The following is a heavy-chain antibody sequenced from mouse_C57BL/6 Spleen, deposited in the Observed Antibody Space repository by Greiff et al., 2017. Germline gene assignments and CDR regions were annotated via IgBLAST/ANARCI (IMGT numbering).Heavy chain of an antibody. Sequence: EVQVVESEGGLVQPGSSMKLSCTASGFTFSDYYMAWVRQVPEKGLEWVANINYDGSSTYYLDSLKSRFIISRDNAKNILYLQMSSMKSEDTATYYCARDYYYGSSYWYFDVWGTGTTVTVSS. D-gene: IGHD1-1*01. CDR2: INYDGSST. V-gene: IGHV5-16*01. CDR1: GFTFSDYY. CDR3: ARDYYYGSSYWYFDV. J-gene: IGHJ1*03.